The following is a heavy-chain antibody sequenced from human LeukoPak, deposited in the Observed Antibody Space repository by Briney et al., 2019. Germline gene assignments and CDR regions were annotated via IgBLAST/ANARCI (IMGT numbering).Heavy chain of an antibody. CDR3: AKSNGYGLVDT. D-gene: IGHD3-10*01. V-gene: IGHV4-39*07. J-gene: IGHJ3*01. CDR1: GVSISSRTYY. Sequence: SETLSLTCIVSGVSISSRTYYWAWIRQPPGKGLEWVGSIYYTGSTYDNPSLKSRVTISVDTSKNQFSLKLSSVTAADTAVYYCAKSNGYGLVDTWGQGTMVTVSS. CDR2: IYYTGST.